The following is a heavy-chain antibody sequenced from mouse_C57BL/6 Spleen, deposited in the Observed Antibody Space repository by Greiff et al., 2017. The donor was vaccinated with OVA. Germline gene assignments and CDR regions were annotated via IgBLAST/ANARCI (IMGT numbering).Heavy chain of an antibody. CDR3: AKEGIYDYDGRGYFDY. V-gene: IGHV2-5*01. CDR2: IWRGGST. D-gene: IGHD2-4*01. CDR1: GFSLTSYG. J-gene: IGHJ2*01. Sequence: QVQLQQSGPGLVQPSQSLSITCTVSGFSLTSYGVHWVRQSPGKGLEWLGVIWRGGSTDYNAALMSSLSITKDNSKSQVFFKMNSLQADDTAIYYGAKEGIYDYDGRGYFDYWGQGTTLTVSS.